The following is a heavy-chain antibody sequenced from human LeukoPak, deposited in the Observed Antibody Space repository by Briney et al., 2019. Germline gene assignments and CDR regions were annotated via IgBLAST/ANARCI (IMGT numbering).Heavy chain of an antibody. CDR3: ARANFPYDSSGYYFDY. CDR2: IYTSGST. Sequence: SETLSLTCTVSGGSISSYYWSWIRQPAGKGLEWIGRIYTSGSTNYNPSLKSRVTMSVDTSKNQLSLKLSSVTAADTAVYYCARANFPYDSSGYYFDYWAREPWSPSPQ. D-gene: IGHD3-22*01. J-gene: IGHJ4*02. CDR1: GGSISSYY. V-gene: IGHV4-4*07.